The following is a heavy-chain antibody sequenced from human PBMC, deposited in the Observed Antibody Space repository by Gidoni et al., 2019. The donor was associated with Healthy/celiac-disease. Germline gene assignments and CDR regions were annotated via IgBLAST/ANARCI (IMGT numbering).Heavy chain of an antibody. CDR1: GGSIRSSTYY. CDR3: ARLLGDYFNYYYMDV. J-gene: IGHJ6*03. V-gene: IGHV4-39*01. D-gene: IGHD4-17*01. CDR2: IDYSGST. Sequence: QLQLQESGPGLVQPSETLSLTCSVSGGSIRSSTYYWGWIRQPPGKGLEWIGSIDYSGSTYYNPSLKSRVTISVDTSKNQFSLKLSSVTDADTAVYYCARLLGDYFNYYYMDVWGKGTTVTVSS.